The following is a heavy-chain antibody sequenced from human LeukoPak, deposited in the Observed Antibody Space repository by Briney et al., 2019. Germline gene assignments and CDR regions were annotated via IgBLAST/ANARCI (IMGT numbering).Heavy chain of an antibody. D-gene: IGHD3-16*01. CDR1: GFTFDDYA. CDR3: AKDLLAGGMVAFDI. Sequence: GGSLRLSCAASGFTFDDYAMHWVRQAPGKGLEWVSGISWISGSIGYADSLKGRFTISRDNAKNSLYLQMNSLRAEDTALYYCAKDLLAGGMVAFDIWGQGTMVTVSS. V-gene: IGHV3-9*01. J-gene: IGHJ3*02. CDR2: ISWISGSI.